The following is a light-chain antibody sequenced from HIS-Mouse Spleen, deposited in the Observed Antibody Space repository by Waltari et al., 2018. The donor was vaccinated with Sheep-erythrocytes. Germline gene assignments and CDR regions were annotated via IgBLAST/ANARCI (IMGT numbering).Light chain of an antibody. CDR3: CSYAGSSTFHVV. V-gene: IGLV2-23*03. CDR1: SSDVGSYNL. Sequence: QSALTQPASVSGSPGQSITIPCPGTSSDVGSYNLFPWYQQHPGKAPKLMIYEGSKRPSGVSNRFSGSKSGNTASLTISGLQAEDEADYYCCSYAGSSTFHVVFGGGTKLTVL. J-gene: IGLJ2*01. CDR2: EGS.